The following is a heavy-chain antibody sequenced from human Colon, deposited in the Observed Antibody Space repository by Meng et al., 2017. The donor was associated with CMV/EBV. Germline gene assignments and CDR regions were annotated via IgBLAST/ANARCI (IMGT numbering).Heavy chain of an antibody. CDR1: GFTFSSYS. Sequence: GESLKISCAASGFTFSSYSMNWVRQAPGKGLEWVSYISSSSSSIYYADSVKGRFTISRDNAKNSLYLQMNSLRAEYTAVYYCARARGRDLLYSYFGMDVWGQGTTVTVSS. CDR3: ARARGRDLLYSYFGMDV. V-gene: IGHV3-48*04. J-gene: IGHJ6*02. D-gene: IGHD2-8*01. CDR2: ISSSSSSI.